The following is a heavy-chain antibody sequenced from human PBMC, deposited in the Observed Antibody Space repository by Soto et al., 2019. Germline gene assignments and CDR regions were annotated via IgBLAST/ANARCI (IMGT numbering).Heavy chain of an antibody. D-gene: IGHD3-22*01. V-gene: IGHV3-43*01. CDR3: AKGDSSGYHDYYYYGMDV. CDR2: ISWDGGST. Sequence: PGGSLRLSCAASGFTFDDYTMHWVRQAPGKGLEWVSLISWDGGSTYYADSVKGRFTISRDNSKNSLYLQMNSLRTEDTALYYCAKGDSSGYHDYYYYGMDVWGQRTTVTVSS. CDR1: GFTFDDYT. J-gene: IGHJ6*02.